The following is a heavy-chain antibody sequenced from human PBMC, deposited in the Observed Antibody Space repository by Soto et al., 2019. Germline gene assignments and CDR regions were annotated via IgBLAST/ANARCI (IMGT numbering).Heavy chain of an antibody. CDR1: GFSVSTKY. CDR3: ALYYYDSSGYSKLFDY. J-gene: IGHJ4*02. D-gene: IGHD3-22*01. V-gene: IGHV3-53*05. CDR2: IQSGGST. Sequence: PGGSLRLSCAASGFSVSTKYMSWVPQAPGKGLEWLSLIQSGGSTYYADSVKGRFTISRDNSENTLFLQMNSLRSEDTAVYYCALYYYDSSGYSKLFDYWGQGTLVTVSS.